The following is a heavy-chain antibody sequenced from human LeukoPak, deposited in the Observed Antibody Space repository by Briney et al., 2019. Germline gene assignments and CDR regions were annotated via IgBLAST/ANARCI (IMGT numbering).Heavy chain of an antibody. J-gene: IGHJ5*02. CDR3: ARATVLRYFDWLLRENWFDP. CDR2: LNPNSGNT. D-gene: IGHD3-9*01. V-gene: IGHV1-8*03. CDR1: GYTFTSYD. Sequence: ASVKVSCKASGYTFTSYDINWVRQATGQGLEWMGWLNPNSGNTGYAQKFQGRVTITADKSTSTAYMELSSLRSEDTAVYYCARATVLRYFDWLLRENWFDPWGQGTLVTVSS.